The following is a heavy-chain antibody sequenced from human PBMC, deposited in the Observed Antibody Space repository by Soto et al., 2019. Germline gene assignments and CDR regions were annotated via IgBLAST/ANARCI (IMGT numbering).Heavy chain of an antibody. CDR3: ARDRPIVVVPAALSRAFDP. D-gene: IGHD2-2*01. Sequence: XSVKVSCEASGYTFTSYGISWVRQAPVQGLEWMGWISAYNGNTNYAQKLQGRVTMTTDTSTSTAYMELRSLRSDDTAVYYCARDRPIVVVPAALSRAFDPWGQGTLVTVS. CDR2: ISAYNGNT. V-gene: IGHV1-18*01. J-gene: IGHJ5*02. CDR1: GYTFTSYG.